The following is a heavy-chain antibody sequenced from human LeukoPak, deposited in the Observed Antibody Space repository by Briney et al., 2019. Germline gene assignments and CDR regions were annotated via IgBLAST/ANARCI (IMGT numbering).Heavy chain of an antibody. J-gene: IGHJ6*02. V-gene: IGHV4-59*01. Sequence: SETLSLTCTVSGGSISSYYWSWIRQPPGKGLEWIGYIYYSGSTNYNPSLKSRVTISVDTSKNQFSLKLSSVTAADTAVYYCARGGMGRYSSSWGNSYYYYGMDVWGQGTTVTVSS. CDR1: GGSISSYY. D-gene: IGHD6-13*01. CDR3: ARGGMGRYSSSWGNSYYYYGMDV. CDR2: IYYSGST.